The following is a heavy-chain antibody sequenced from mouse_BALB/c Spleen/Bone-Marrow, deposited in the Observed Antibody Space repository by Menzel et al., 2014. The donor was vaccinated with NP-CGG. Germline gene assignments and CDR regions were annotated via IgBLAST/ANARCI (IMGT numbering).Heavy chain of an antibody. D-gene: IGHD2-2*01. CDR2: IDPANGNT. CDR1: GFNIKDTY. Sequence: VHVKQSGAELVKPGASVKLSCTASGFNIKDTYMHWVKQRPEQGLEWIGRIDPANGNTKYDPKFQGKASITADTSSNTAYLQLSSLTSEDTAVYYCASYVYGYYFDYWGRGTTLTVSS. CDR3: ASYVYGYYFDY. V-gene: IGHV14-3*02. J-gene: IGHJ2*01.